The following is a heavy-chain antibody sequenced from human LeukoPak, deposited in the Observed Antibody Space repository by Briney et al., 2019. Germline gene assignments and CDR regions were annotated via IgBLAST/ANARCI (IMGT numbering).Heavy chain of an antibody. CDR2: IKQDGNEK. J-gene: IGHJ4*02. D-gene: IGHD6-19*01. CDR3: ARDSSGWYDY. Sequence: GGSLRLSCATSGFTFSSYWMSWVRQAPGKGLEWVANIKQDGNEKYYVDSVKGRFTISRDNAKKSLYLPLDSLRAEDTAVYYCARDSSGWYDYWGQGTLVTVSS. CDR1: GFTFSSYW. V-gene: IGHV3-7*01.